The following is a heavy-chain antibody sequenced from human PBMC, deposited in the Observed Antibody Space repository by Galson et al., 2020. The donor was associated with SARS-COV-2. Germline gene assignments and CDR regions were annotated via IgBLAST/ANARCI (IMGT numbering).Heavy chain of an antibody. D-gene: IGHD6-19*01. J-gene: IGHJ4*02. Sequence: GESLKISCAASGFTFSSYNMNWVRQAPGKGLEWVSFITSSSTTYYADSVKGRFTISRDNSKNTLYLQMNSLRAEDTAVYYCARDGSGWYLGSWGQGTLVTVSS. V-gene: IGHV3-48*01. CDR1: GFTFSSYN. CDR2: ITSSSTT. CDR3: ARDGSGWYLGS.